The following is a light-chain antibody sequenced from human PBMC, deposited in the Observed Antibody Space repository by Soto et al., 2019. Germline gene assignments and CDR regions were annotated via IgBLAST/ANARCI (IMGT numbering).Light chain of an antibody. CDR3: STYTRSSTLNVI. J-gene: IGLJ2*01. CDR1: SSDVGGYNY. CDR2: EVS. V-gene: IGLV2-14*01. Sequence: QSALTQPASVSGSPGQSITISCTGTSSDVGGYNYVSWYQQHPGKAPKLMIYEVSNRPSGVSNRFSGSKSGNTASLTISGLQPEDDADYYCSTYTRSSTLNVIFGGGTKLTVL.